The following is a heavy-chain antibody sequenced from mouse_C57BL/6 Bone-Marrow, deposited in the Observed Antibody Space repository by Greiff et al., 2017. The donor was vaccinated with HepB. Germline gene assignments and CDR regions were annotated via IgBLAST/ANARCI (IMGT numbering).Heavy chain of an antibody. CDR2: ISNGGGST. CDR1: GFTFSDYY. CDR3: ARHYYGSSY. V-gene: IGHV5-12*01. D-gene: IGHD1-1*01. J-gene: IGHJ3*01. Sequence: DVMLVESGGGLVQPGGSLKLSCAASGFTFSDYYMYWVRQTPEKRLEWVAYISNGGGSTYYPDTVKGRFTISRDNAKNTLYLQMSRLKSEDTAMYYCARHYYGSSYWGQGTLVTVSA.